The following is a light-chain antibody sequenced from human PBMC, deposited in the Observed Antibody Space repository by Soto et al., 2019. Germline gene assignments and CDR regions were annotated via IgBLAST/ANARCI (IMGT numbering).Light chain of an antibody. Sequence: EIVVTQSPGTLSLSPGERATLSCRASQSVGSNYLAWYQQKPGQAPRLLIFAASRRATGIPDRFSGSGSGSDFTLTISRLEPEDFAVYYCQQYGTSPWTFGQGTKVEIK. V-gene: IGKV3-20*01. CDR1: QSVGSNY. J-gene: IGKJ1*01. CDR2: AAS. CDR3: QQYGTSPWT.